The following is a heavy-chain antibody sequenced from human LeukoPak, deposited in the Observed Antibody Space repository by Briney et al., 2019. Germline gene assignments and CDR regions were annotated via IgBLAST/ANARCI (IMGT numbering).Heavy chain of an antibody. CDR2: ISYDGSNK. Sequence: GGSLRLSCAASGFTFSSYAMHWVRQAPGKGLEWVAVISYDGSNKYYADSVKGRFTISRDNSQNTLYLQMNSLRAEDTAVYYCARVRGATTFFDYWGQGTLVTVSS. D-gene: IGHD5-24*01. V-gene: IGHV3-30*01. J-gene: IGHJ4*02. CDR3: ARVRGATTFFDY. CDR1: GFTFSSYA.